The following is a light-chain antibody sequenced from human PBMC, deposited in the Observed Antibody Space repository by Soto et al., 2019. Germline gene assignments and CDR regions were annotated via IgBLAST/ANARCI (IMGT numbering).Light chain of an antibody. V-gene: IGLV3-1*01. J-gene: IGLJ1*01. CDR3: QAWDSSTDNYV. CDR1: KLGDKY. CDR2: QDS. Sequence: SYELTQPPSVSVSPGQTASITCSGDKLGDKYACWYQQKPGQSPVLVIYQDSKRPSGIPERFSGSNSGNTATLTISGTQAMGEADYYCQAWDSSTDNYVFGTGTKVTVL.